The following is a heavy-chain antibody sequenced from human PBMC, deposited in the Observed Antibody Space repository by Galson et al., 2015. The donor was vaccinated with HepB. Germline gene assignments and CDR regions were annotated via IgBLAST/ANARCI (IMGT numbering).Heavy chain of an antibody. CDR2: ISSSSSYI. J-gene: IGHJ4*02. Sequence: SLRLSCAASGFTFSSYSMNWVRQAPGKGLEWVSSISSSSSYIYYADSVKGRFTISRDNAKNSLYLQMNSLRAEDTAVYYCARDFMITFGGVIVIPYYFDYWGQGTLVTVSS. CDR1: GFTFSSYS. D-gene: IGHD3-16*02. V-gene: IGHV3-21*01. CDR3: ARDFMITFGGVIVIPYYFDY.